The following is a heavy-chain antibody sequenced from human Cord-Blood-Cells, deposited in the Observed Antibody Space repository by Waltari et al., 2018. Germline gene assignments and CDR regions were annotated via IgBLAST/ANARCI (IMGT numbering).Heavy chain of an antibody. D-gene: IGHD1-26*01. V-gene: IGHV3-33*01. CDR1: GFTFSTYG. Sequence: QVQLVESGGGVVQPGRSLSLSCAASGFTFSTYGMHCVRQAPGKGLEWVAVIWYDGSNKYYADSVKGRFTISRDNSKNTLYLQMNSLRAEDTAVYYCARGGSGSYWYFDLWGRGTLVTVSS. CDR2: IWYDGSNK. CDR3: ARGGSGSYWYFDL. J-gene: IGHJ2*01.